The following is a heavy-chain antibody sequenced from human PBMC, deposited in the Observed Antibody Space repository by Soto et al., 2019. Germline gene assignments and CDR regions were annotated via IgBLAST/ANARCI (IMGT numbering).Heavy chain of an antibody. D-gene: IGHD5-12*01. CDR2: INPNSGGT. Sequence: QVQLVQSGAEVKKPGASVKVSCKASGDTFSAYYMHWVRQAPGQGLEWMGWINPNSGGTYHAQNFQGRVTMTRDTSTSTVYMDLTSLRSDDTAVYYCARGGGRGYSELDPWGQGTLVTVSP. J-gene: IGHJ5*02. CDR1: GDTFSAYY. V-gene: IGHV1-2*02. CDR3: ARGGGRGYSELDP.